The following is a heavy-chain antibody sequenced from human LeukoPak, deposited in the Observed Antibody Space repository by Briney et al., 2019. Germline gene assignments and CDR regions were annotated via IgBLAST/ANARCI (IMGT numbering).Heavy chain of an antibody. J-gene: IGHJ6*02. CDR1: GFPFSSYA. V-gene: IGHV3-23*01. D-gene: IGHD3-3*01. Sequence: PGGSLRLSCAASGFPFSSYAMICARQASGRALVWVSAISASGGSTYYADYVKGRFTISRDNSKSTLYLQMNSVRAEDTAVYYCAKAPPCWSGYGMDVWGQGTTVTVSS. CDR2: ISASGGST. CDR3: AKAPPCWSGYGMDV.